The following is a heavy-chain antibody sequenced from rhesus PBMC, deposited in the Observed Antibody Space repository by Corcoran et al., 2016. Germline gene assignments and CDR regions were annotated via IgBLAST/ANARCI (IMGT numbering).Heavy chain of an antibody. CDR3: AREGGIAAAGLGYYFDY. V-gene: IGHV4S18*01. CDR1: GGSISRSNR. Sequence: QVQLQESGPGLVKPSETLSLTCAVSGGSISRSNRWRWNRQHPGKGLEWIGGIYRNIESTNYTPSLKSRVTISKDTSKNQFSLKLSSVTAADTAVYYCAREGGIAAAGLGYYFDYWGQGVLVTVSS. J-gene: IGHJ4*01. CDR2: IYRNIEST. D-gene: IGHD6S26*01.